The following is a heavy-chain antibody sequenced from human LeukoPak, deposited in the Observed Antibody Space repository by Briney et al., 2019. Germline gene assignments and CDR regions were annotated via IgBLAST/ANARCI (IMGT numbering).Heavy chain of an antibody. D-gene: IGHD5-12*01. CDR3: ARVDGNSGYDFLDY. CDR1: GFTFSSYS. Sequence: WGSLRLSCAASGFTFSSYSMNWVRQAPGKGLEWVSSISSSSSYIYYADSVKGRFTISRDNAKNSLYLQMNSLRAEDTAVYYCARVDGNSGYDFLDYWGQGTLVTVA. V-gene: IGHV3-21*01. J-gene: IGHJ4*02. CDR2: ISSSSSYI.